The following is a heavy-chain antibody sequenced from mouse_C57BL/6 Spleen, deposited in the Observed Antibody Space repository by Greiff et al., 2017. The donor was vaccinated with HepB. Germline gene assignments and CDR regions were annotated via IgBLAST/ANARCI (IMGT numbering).Heavy chain of an antibody. CDR1: GFTFSDYG. CDR2: ISSGSSTI. J-gene: IGHJ4*01. Sequence: EVQLVESGGGLVKPGGSLKLSCAASGFTFSDYGMHWVRQAPEKGLEWVAYISSGSSTIYYADTVKGRFTISRDNAKNTLFLQMNSLRSEDTAMYYCARAIYDGYYLYYAMDYWGQGTSVTVSS. V-gene: IGHV5-17*01. CDR3: ARAIYDGYYLYYAMDY. D-gene: IGHD2-3*01.